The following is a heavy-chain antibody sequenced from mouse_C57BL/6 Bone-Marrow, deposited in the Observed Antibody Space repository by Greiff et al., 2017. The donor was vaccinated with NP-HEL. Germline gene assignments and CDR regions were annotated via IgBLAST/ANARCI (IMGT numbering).Heavy chain of an antibody. J-gene: IGHJ1*03. V-gene: IGHV1-7*01. CDR1: GYTFTSYW. CDR3: ARRSHWYFDV. Sequence: VHLVESGAELAKPGASVKLSCKASGYTFTSYWMHWVKQRPGQGLEWIGYINPSSGYTKYNQKFKDKATLTADKSSSTAYMQLSSLTYEDAAVYYCARRSHWYFDVWGTGTTVTVSS. CDR2: INPSSGYT.